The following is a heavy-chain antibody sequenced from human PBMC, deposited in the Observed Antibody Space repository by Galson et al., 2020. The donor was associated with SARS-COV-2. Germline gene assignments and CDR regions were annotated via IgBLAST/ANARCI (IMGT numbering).Heavy chain of an antibody. CDR1: GFSLSTTGVG. V-gene: IGHV2-5*02. J-gene: IGHJ5*02. D-gene: IGHD2-21*02. Sequence: SGPTLVKPTQTLTLTCIFSGFSLSTTGVGVGWIRQPPGKALEWLAVIYWDDDKRYSPSLKSRLTITKDTSRDQVVLTMTNMDPVDTATYYWAHRYCSGGCYENWFDPWGQGTLVTVSS. CDR2: IYWDDDK. CDR3: AHRYCSGGCYENWFDP.